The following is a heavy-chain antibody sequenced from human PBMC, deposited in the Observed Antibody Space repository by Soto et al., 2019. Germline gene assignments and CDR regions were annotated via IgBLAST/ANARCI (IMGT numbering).Heavy chain of an antibody. CDR2: ISGSGGST. Sequence: EVQLLESGGGLVQPGGSLRLSCAASGFTFSSYAMSWVRQAPGMGLEWVSAISGSGGSTYYADSVKGRFTISRDNSNNTLYLQMNSLRAEDTAVYYCAKADCSGGSCYYDYWGQGTLVTVSA. CDR3: AKADCSGGSCYYDY. J-gene: IGHJ4*02. CDR1: GFTFSSYA. V-gene: IGHV3-23*01. D-gene: IGHD2-15*01.